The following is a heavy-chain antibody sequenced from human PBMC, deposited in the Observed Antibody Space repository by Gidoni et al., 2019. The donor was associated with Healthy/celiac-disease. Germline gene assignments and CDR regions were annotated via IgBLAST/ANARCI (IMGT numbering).Heavy chain of an antibody. CDR2: IYYSGST. J-gene: IGHJ6*02. CDR3: ARQEVSYYYYYYGMDV. D-gene: IGHD6-6*01. CDR1: GGSISSSSYY. Sequence: QLQLQESGPGLVKPSETLSLTCTVSGGSISSSSYYWVWIRQPPGKGLEWIGRIYYSGSTYYNPSLKSRVTISVDTSKNQFSLKLSSVTAADTAVYYCARQEVSYYYYYYGMDVWGQGTTVTVSS. V-gene: IGHV4-39*01.